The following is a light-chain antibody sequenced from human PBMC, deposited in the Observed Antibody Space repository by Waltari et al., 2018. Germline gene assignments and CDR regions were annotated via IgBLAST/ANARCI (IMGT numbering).Light chain of an antibody. J-gene: IGKJ1*01. CDR1: QSVSDW. V-gene: IGKV1-5*03. CDR3: QQYNDYGTWT. CDR2: EAS. Sequence: DIQMTQSPSTLSASAGDTVTITCRASQSVSDWLAWYQHKPGKAPKVLIYEASSLKSGVPSRFSGSGSGTEFTLTISSLQPDDFATYYCQQYNDYGTWTFGQGTKVEIK.